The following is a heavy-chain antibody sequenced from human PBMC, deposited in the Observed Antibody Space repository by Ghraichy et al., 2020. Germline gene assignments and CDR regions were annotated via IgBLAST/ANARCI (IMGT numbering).Heavy chain of an antibody. CDR3: ARQGSGWYVNWFDP. J-gene: IGHJ5*02. D-gene: IGHD6-19*01. Sequence: SETLPLTCTVSGYSISSGYYWSWIRQSPGKGLEWIGCIYHTGSTFYNPSLKSRVAISVDTSRNQFSLKLNSVTAADTAVYYCARQGSGWYVNWFDPWGQGTLVTVSS. V-gene: IGHV4-38-2*02. CDR1: GYSISSGYY. CDR2: IYHTGST.